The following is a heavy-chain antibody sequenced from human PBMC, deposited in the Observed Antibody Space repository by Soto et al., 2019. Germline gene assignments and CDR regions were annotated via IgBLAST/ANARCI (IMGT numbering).Heavy chain of an antibody. Sequence: VQLVQSGAEVRKPGSSVKVSCKASGGTCANYAISWVRQAPGQGLEWMGGITPLFGTANYAQKFQGRVTITADESTGTAYVELTGLRSGDTAVYYCARDGIGIAVAGTYNGMDVWGQGTTVTVSS. CDR3: ARDGIGIAVAGTYNGMDV. J-gene: IGHJ6*02. V-gene: IGHV1-69*01. D-gene: IGHD6-19*01. CDR2: ITPLFGTA. CDR1: GGTCANYA.